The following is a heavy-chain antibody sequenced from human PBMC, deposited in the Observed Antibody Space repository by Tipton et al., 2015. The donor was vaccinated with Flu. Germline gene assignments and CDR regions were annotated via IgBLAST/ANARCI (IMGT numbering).Heavy chain of an antibody. J-gene: IGHJ2*01. V-gene: IGHV3-48*03. CDR3: ARLPRYSSGWGRYFDL. CDR2: ISGSGGTK. D-gene: IGHD6-19*01. CDR1: GFTFSSYE. Sequence: SLRLSCVASGFTFSSYEMNWVRQAPGKGLEWVAYISGSGGTKSSADSVMGRFTISRDNAKKSLYLQMNSLRGEDTAVYYCARLPRYSSGWGRYFDLWGRGTLVTVSS.